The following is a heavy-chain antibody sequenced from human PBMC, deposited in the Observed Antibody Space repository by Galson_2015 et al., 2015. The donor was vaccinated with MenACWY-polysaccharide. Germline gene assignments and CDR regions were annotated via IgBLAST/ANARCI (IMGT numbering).Heavy chain of an antibody. V-gene: IGHV3-74*01. CDR1: GFTFSNYW. D-gene: IGHD3-10*01. Sequence: SLRLSCAASGFTFSNYWMHWVRQSPGTGVEWVSIIKYDGSITGCADSVKGRFTIARDNAKNTLYLQMVSLTAEDTAVYYCSRPLDSGTYALGYWGQGTLVTVSS. J-gene: IGHJ4*02. CDR2: IKYDGSIT. CDR3: SRPLDSGTYALGY.